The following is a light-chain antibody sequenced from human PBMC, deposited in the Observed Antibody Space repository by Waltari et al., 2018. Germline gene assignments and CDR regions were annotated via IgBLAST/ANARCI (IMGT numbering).Light chain of an antibody. CDR3: CSYAGSSWV. V-gene: IGLV2-23*01. CDR2: EGS. Sequence: QSALTQPASVSGSPGQSITISCTGTSSDVGSYNLVSWNQQHPGKAPKLMIHEGSKRREGGSNRFSGSKSGNTASLTSSGLQAEDEADYYCCSYAGSSWVFGGGTKLTVL. J-gene: IGLJ3*02. CDR1: SSDVGSYNL.